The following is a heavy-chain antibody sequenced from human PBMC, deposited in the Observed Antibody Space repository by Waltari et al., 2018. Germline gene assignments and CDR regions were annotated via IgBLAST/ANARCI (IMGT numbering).Heavy chain of an antibody. J-gene: IGHJ4*02. V-gene: IGHV4-34*01. CDR2: INHCGST. D-gene: IGHD3-22*01. CDR1: GGSFSGYY. CDR3: ARNARSNYYDSSGYHPLDY. Sequence: QVQLQQWGAGLLKPSEPLSLTCAVYGGSFSGYYWSWIRRPPGTGLEWIGEINHCGSTNYNPSLKSRVTISVDTSKNQFSLKLSSVTAADTAVYYCARNARSNYYDSSGYHPLDYWGQGTLVTVSS.